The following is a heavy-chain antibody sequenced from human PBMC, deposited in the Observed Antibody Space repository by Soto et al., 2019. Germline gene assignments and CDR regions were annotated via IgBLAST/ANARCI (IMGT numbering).Heavy chain of an antibody. V-gene: IGHV4-39*01. D-gene: IGHD7-27*01. Sequence: QLQLQESGPGLVKPSETLSLTCTVSGGSISSSSYYWGWIRQPPGKGMEWIGSIYYSVSTYYNPTLYRRVTLSLDTSKNQFSLKLSSVTAADTSVYYCEIRRILGFYFDDWGQGTLVTVSA. CDR1: GGSISSSSYY. CDR3: EIRRILGFYFDD. CDR2: IYYSVST. J-gene: IGHJ4*02.